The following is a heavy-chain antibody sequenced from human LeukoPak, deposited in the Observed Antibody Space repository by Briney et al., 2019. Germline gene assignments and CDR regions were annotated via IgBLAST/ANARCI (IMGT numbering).Heavy chain of an antibody. V-gene: IGHV3-23*01. CDR1: GFTLSSYG. CDR2: ISGSGGST. CDR3: ASSGRSYDILTGYYDDAFDI. D-gene: IGHD3-9*01. Sequence: PGGSLRLSCAASGFTLSSYGMNWVRQAPGKGLEWVSGISGSGGSTYYADSVKGRFTISRDNSKNTVYLQMNSLRAEDTAVYYCASSGRSYDILTGYYDDAFDIWGQGTMVTVSS. J-gene: IGHJ3*02.